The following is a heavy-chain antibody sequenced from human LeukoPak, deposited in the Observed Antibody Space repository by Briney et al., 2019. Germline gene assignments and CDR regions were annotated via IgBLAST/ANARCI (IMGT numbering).Heavy chain of an antibody. J-gene: IGHJ3*02. CDR2: IYYSGST. CDR3: AGHHFQAFAFDI. Sequence: SETLSLTCTVSGGSISSYYWSWIRQPPGKGLEWIGYIYYSGSTNYNPSLKSRVTISVDTSKNQFSLKLSSVTAADTAVYYCAGHHFQAFAFDIWGQGTMVTVSS. D-gene: IGHD2/OR15-2a*01. CDR1: GGSISSYY. V-gene: IGHV4-59*08.